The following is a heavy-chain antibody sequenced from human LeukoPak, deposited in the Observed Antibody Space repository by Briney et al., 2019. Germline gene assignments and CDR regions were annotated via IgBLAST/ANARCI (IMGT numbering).Heavy chain of an antibody. CDR1: GGSISSSNW. J-gene: IGHJ5*02. V-gene: IGHV4-4*02. Sequence: SGTLSLTCAVSGGSISSSNWWSWVRQPPGKGLEWIGEIYHSGSTNYNPSLKSRVTISVDKSKNQFSLKLSSVTAADTAVYYCARAQSFYCSSTSCAYNWFDPWGQGTLVTVSS. CDR3: ARAQSFYCSSTSCAYNWFDP. D-gene: IGHD2-2*01. CDR2: IYHSGST.